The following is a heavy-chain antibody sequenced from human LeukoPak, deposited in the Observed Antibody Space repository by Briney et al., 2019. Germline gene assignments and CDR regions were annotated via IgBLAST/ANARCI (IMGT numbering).Heavy chain of an antibody. Sequence: SVKVSCKASGGAFSSYAISWVRQAPGQGLEWMGGIIPIFGTANYAQKFQGRVTITTDESTSTAYMELSSLRSEDTAVYYCARGGQQLVRLWYFDLWGRGTLVTVSS. J-gene: IGHJ2*01. CDR3: ARGGQQLVRLWYFDL. V-gene: IGHV1-69*05. CDR2: IIPIFGTA. D-gene: IGHD6-13*01. CDR1: GGAFSSYA.